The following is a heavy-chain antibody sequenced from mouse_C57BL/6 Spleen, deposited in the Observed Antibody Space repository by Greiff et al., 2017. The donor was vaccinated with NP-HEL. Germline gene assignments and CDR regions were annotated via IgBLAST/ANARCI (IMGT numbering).Heavy chain of an antibody. D-gene: IGHD2-13*01. CDR2: ISSGGDYI. CDR1: GFTFSSYA. V-gene: IGHV5-9-1*02. Sequence: EVRLVESGEGLVKPGGSLKLSCAASGFTFSSYAMSWVRQTPEKRLEWVAYISSGGDYIYYADTVKGRSTISRDNARNTPYLQMSSLKSEDTAMYYGTSMVTRGTDAMDYWCQRTSVTVSS. J-gene: IGHJ4*01. CDR3: TSMVTRGTDAMDY.